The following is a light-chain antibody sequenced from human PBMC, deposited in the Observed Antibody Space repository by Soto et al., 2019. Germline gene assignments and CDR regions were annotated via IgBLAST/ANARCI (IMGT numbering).Light chain of an antibody. J-gene: IGKJ4*01. CDR3: QQRNNWPRLT. CDR2: DIS. Sequence: EIVLTQSPATLSLSPGERATLSCRASQSVNNNFAWYQQKPGQAPRLLIYDISSRATGVPARFSGSGYGIDFTHTISSLEPEDFAVYYCQQRNNWPRLTFGGGTKVEIK. V-gene: IGKV3-11*01. CDR1: QSVNNN.